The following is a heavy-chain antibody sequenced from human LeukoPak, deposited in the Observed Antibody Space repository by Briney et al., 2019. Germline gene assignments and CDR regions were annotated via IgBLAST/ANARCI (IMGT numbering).Heavy chain of an antibody. CDR1: GGSISSGDYY. D-gene: IGHD2-15*01. CDR2: IYYSGST. V-gene: IGHV4-30-4*01. CDR3: AREAPLRYCSGGSCYSFDY. J-gene: IGHJ4*02. Sequence: SQTLSLTCTVSGGSISSGDYYWSWIRQPPGKGLEWIGYIYYSGSTYYNPSPKSRVTISVDTSKNQFSLKLSSVTAADTAVYYCAREAPLRYCSGGSCYSFDYWGQGTLVTVSS.